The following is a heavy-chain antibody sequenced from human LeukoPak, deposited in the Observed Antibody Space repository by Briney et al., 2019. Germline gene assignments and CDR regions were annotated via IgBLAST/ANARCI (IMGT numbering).Heavy chain of an antibody. D-gene: IGHD3-10*01. CDR3: ARDLEGSGSFYRPSYDY. CDR2: ISSSRTT. J-gene: IGHJ4*02. V-gene: IGHV3-48*01. Sequence: GGSLRLSRAASGFTFSSYSMNWVRQAPGEGLEWVSYISSSRTTSYADSVKGRFTISRDNAKNSLYLQMNSLRAEDTAVYYCARDLEGSGSFYRPSYDYWGQGTLVTVSS. CDR1: GFTFSSYS.